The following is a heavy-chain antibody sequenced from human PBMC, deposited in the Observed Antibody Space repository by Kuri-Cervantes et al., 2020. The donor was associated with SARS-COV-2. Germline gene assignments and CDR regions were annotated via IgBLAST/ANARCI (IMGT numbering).Heavy chain of an antibody. V-gene: IGHV4-61*01. CDR2: IYYSGST. CDR3: ARDLGGSNYGGGDY. Sequence: SETLSLTCSVAGDSISRSSYYWAWIRQPPGKGLEWIGYIYYSGSTNYNPSLKSRVTISVDTSKNQFSLKLSSVTAADTAVYYCARDLGGSNYGGGDYWGQGTLVTVSS. CDR1: GDSISRSSYY. J-gene: IGHJ4*02. D-gene: IGHD4-23*01.